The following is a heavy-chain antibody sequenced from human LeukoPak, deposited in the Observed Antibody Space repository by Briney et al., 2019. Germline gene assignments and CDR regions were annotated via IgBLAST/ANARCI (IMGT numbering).Heavy chain of an antibody. J-gene: IGHJ4*02. V-gene: IGHV4-4*08. CDR2: IWTSGIT. D-gene: IGHD3-22*01. Sequence: SETLSLTCTVSGGSISGHYWSWIRQSPGRGLEWIGNIWTSGITKYNPSLNSRVTISVDTSKNQFSLKLSSVTAADTAVYYCARSNYYDSSGYYSGGKHFDYWGQGTLVTVSS. CDR1: GGSISGHY. CDR3: ARSNYYDSSGYYSGGKHFDY.